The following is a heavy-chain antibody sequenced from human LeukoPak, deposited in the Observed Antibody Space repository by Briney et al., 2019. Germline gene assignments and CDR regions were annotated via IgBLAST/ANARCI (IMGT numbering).Heavy chain of an antibody. V-gene: IGHV1-69*04. Sequence: SVKVSCKASGGTFSSYAISWVRQAPGQGLEWMGRIIPILGIANYAQKFQGRVTITADKSTSTAYMELSSLRSEDTAVCYCASSSSSWYRNWFDPWGQGTLVTVSS. CDR3: ASSSSSWYRNWFDP. CDR1: GGTFSSYA. D-gene: IGHD6-13*01. CDR2: IIPILGIA. J-gene: IGHJ5*02.